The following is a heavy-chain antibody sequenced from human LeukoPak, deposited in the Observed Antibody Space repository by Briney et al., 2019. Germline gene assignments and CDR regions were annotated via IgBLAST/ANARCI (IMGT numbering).Heavy chain of an antibody. CDR2: IYARSGIT. Sequence: GGSLRLSCAASGFTFTIFGLNWVRQAPGKVPEWVSYIYARSGITYYADSVQGLFTISRDNAQESVFLQMNSLRADDTAVYYCARTYDFGRGPPGDAFDNWGPGTLVTVSS. J-gene: IGHJ3*02. V-gene: IGHV3-48*01. CDR3: ARTYDFGRGPPGDAFDN. D-gene: IGHD3-3*01. CDR1: GFTFTIFG.